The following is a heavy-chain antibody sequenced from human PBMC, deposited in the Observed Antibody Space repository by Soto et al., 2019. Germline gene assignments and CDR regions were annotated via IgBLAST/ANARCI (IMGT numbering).Heavy chain of an antibody. CDR2: IYYSGST. D-gene: IGHD4-17*01. CDR3: ARRYGPGFDY. V-gene: IGHV4-59*08. Sequence: SETLSLTCTVSGGSISSYYGSWIRQPPGKGLEWIGYIYYSGSTNYNPSLKSRVTISVDTSKNQFSLKLSSVTAADTAVYYCARRYGPGFDYWGQGTLVTVSS. CDR1: GGSISSYY. J-gene: IGHJ4*02.